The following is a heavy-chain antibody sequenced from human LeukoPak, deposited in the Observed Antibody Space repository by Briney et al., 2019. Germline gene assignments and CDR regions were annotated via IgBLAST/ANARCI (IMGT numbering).Heavy chain of an antibody. CDR2: IYYSGST. J-gene: IGHJ4*02. V-gene: IGHV4-31*03. D-gene: IGHD3-9*01. CDR3: ARTGRYYDILIGYYTNYYFDY. CDR1: GGSISSGGYY. Sequence: PSETLSLTCTVSGGSISSGGYYWSWIRQHPGKGLEWIGYIYYSGSTYYNPSLKSRVTISVDTSKNQFSLKLSSVTAADTAVCYCARTGRYYDILIGYYTNYYFDYWGQGTLVTVSS.